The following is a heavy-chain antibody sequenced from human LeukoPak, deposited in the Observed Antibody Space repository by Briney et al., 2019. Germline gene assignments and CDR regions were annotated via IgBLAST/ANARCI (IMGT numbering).Heavy chain of an antibody. CDR3: ARRLSRAHSSGSNCFDP. Sequence: ESGPTLVNPPQTLTLTSTFSGFSLRTTGVGGGWIRQPPEKALEGLALIHWNDDKSYTPSLKSRLTITKDTSKNQVVLKMTNMDPVDTATYYCARRLSRAHSSGSNCFDPWGQGSMVTVSS. CDR1: GFSLRTTGVG. J-gene: IGHJ5*02. V-gene: IGHV2-5*01. D-gene: IGHD6-19*01. CDR2: IHWNDDK.